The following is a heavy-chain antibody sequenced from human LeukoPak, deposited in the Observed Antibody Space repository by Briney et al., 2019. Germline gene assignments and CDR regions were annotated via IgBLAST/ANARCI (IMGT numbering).Heavy chain of an antibody. J-gene: IGHJ2*01. D-gene: IGHD6-19*01. V-gene: IGHV3-73*01. Sequence: PGGSLRLSCAASGFILSDSTIHWVRQASGKGLEWVGRVRSKANSYTTTYAASVKGRFTISRDDSMNTAYLQMNSLKTEDTAVYYCTRLVYLRGSGWFWYFDLWGRGTLVTVSS. CDR2: VRSKANSYTT. CDR3: TRLVYLRGSGWFWYFDL. CDR1: GFILSDST.